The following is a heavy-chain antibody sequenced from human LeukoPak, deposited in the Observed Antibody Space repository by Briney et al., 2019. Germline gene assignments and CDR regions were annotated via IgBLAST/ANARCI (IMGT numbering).Heavy chain of an antibody. Sequence: ASVKVSCKASGYTFDTYTITWVRQAPGQGLEWMGWINPYNGYRNYAQKLQGRVTMTTDTSTSTAYMELRSLSSDDTAVYYCARSGMVLRYFDWSRDDWGQGTLVTVSS. CDR1: GYTFDTYT. CDR2: INPYNGYR. D-gene: IGHD3-9*01. CDR3: ARSGMVLRYFDWSRDD. J-gene: IGHJ4*02. V-gene: IGHV1-18*01.